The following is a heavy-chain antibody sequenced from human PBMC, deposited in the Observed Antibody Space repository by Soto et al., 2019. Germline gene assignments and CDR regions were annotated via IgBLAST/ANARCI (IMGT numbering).Heavy chain of an antibody. CDR1: GFTFSSYA. J-gene: IGHJ6*02. CDR3: ARDRGYDILTGPNYYYYGMDV. V-gene: IGHV3-21*01. D-gene: IGHD3-9*01. Sequence: PGGSLRLSCAASGFTFSSYAMSWVRQAPGKGLEWVSSISSSSSYIYYADSVKGRFTISRDNSKNTLYLQMNSLRAEDTAVYYCARDRGYDILTGPNYYYYGMDVWGQGTTVTVSS. CDR2: ISSSSSYI.